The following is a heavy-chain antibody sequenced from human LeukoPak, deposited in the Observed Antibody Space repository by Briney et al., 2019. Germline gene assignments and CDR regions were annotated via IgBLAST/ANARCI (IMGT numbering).Heavy chain of an antibody. CDR2: ISSRSSYK. D-gene: IGHD6-19*01. V-gene: IGHV3-21*01. Sequence: PGGSLRLSCAASGFTFSSYSMNWVRQAPGKGLECVSSISSRSSYKYYSDSVKGRFTISRDNAKNSLYLQMNRLRAEDTAVYYCARERWYSSGWPGDYYYYGMDVWGQGTTVTVSS. CDR3: ARERWYSSGWPGDYYYYGMDV. J-gene: IGHJ6*02. CDR1: GFTFSSYS.